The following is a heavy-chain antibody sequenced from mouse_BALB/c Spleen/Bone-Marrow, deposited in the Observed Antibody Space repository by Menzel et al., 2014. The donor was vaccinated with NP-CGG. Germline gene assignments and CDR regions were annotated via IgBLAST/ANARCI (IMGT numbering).Heavy chain of an antibody. CDR2: IDPSDSYT. CDR1: GYTFTSYW. CDR3: ARGLYGDSVY. D-gene: IGHD2-13*01. Sequence: QVQLQQSGADLVKPGASVKLSCKASGYTFTSYWMHWVKQRPGQGLEWIGEIDPSDSYTNYNQKFKGKATLTVDESSSTAYMQLSSLTSEDSAVYYCARGLYGDSVYWGQGTTLTVSS. V-gene: IGHV1-69*02. J-gene: IGHJ2*01.